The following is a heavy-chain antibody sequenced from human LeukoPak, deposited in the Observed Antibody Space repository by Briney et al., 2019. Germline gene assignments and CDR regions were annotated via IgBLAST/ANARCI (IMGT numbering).Heavy chain of an antibody. V-gene: IGHV4-59*08. J-gene: IGHJ4*02. CDR1: GGSISGYY. CDR2: IYHNGGT. CDR3: ARHLRAVAGGRYFDY. D-gene: IGHD6-19*01. Sequence: PSETLSLTCTVSGGSISGYYWSWIRHPPGKGLEWIGYIYHNGGTNYNPSLQSRLTISVDTSKNQFSLKLSSVTAADTAVYYCARHLRAVAGGRYFDYWGQGTQVTVSS.